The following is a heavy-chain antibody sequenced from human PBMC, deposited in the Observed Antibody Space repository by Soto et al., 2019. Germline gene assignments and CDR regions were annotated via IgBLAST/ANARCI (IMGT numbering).Heavy chain of an antibody. J-gene: IGHJ4*02. Sequence: VQLVESGGGVVQPGRSLRLSCAASGFTFSDYAMHWVRQAPGKGLEWVAVVSHDGRNTHYADPVKGRFTISRASSKNPVSLELTSLRAQDTVVYYCAKGGRQWLVTSDFNYWGQGALVTVSS. CDR2: VSHDGRNT. CDR3: AKGGRQWLVTSDFNY. D-gene: IGHD6-19*01. CDR1: GFTFSDYA. V-gene: IGHV3-30*18.